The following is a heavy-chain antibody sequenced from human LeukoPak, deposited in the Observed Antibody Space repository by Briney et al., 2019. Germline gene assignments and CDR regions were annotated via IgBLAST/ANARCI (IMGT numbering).Heavy chain of an antibody. CDR2: INWNGGNT. CDR1: GFTFSSHR. D-gene: IGHD3-10*01. Sequence: GSLRLSCAASGFTFSSHRMTWVRQAPGKGLEWVSGINWNGGNTGYADSVKGRFTISRDNAKNSLFLQMNSLRAEDTALYYCARRRVTVVRGVDVTSYYFDYWGQGTLVTVSS. CDR3: ARRRVTVVRGVDVTSYYFDY. V-gene: IGHV3-20*04. J-gene: IGHJ4*02.